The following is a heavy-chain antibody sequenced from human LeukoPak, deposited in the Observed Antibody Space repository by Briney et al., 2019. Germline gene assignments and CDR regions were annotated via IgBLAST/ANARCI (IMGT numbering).Heavy chain of an antibody. CDR3: ARYSSGWYNSVPFNWFDP. Sequence: GGSLRLSCAASGFTFSDYYMSWIRQAPGKGLEWVSYISSSGSTIYYADSVKGRFTISRDNAKNSLYLQMNSLRAEDTAVYYCARYSSGWYNSVPFNWFDPWGQGTLVTVSS. D-gene: IGHD6-19*01. CDR2: ISSSGSTI. V-gene: IGHV3-11*01. J-gene: IGHJ5*02. CDR1: GFTFSDYY.